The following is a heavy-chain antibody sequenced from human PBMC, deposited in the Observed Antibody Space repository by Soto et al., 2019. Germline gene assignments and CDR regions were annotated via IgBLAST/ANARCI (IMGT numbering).Heavy chain of an antibody. V-gene: IGHV4-39*01. J-gene: IGHJ5*02. D-gene: IGHD6-13*01. CDR1: GGSISSSSYY. CDR3: ARPTSSSWYKWFDP. CDR2: IYYSGST. Sequence: SETLSLTCTVSGGSISSSSYYWGWIRQPPGKGLEWIGSIYYSGSTYYNPSLKSRVTISVDTSKNQFSLKLSSVTAADTAVYYCARPTSSSWYKWFDPWGQGTLVTVSS.